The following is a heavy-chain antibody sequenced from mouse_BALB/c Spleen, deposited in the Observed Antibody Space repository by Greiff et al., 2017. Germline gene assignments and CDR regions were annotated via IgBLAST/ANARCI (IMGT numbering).Heavy chain of an antibody. Sequence: EVKLMESGGGLVQPGGSRKLSCAASGFTFSSFGMHWVRQAPEKGLEWVAYISSGSSTIYYADTVKGRFTISRDNPKNTLFLQMTSLRSEDTAMYYCARAGYGNYAFDYWGQGTTLTVSS. CDR2: ISSGSSTI. CDR1: GFTFSSFG. CDR3: ARAGYGNYAFDY. V-gene: IGHV5-17*02. J-gene: IGHJ2*01. D-gene: IGHD2-10*02.